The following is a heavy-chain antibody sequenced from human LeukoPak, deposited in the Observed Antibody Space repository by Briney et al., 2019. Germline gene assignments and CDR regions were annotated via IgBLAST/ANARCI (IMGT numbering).Heavy chain of an antibody. CDR3: AKAVGATAYFDY. D-gene: IGHD1-26*01. Sequence: GRSLRPSCAASGFTFDDYAMHWVRQAPGKGLEWVSGISWNSGSIGYADSVKGRFTISRDNAKNSLYLQMNSLRAEDMALYYCAKAVGATAYFDYWGQGTLVTVSS. CDR1: GFTFDDYA. J-gene: IGHJ4*02. V-gene: IGHV3-9*03. CDR2: ISWNSGSI.